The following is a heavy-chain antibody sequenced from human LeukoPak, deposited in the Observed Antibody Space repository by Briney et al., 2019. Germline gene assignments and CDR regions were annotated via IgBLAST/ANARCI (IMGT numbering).Heavy chain of an antibody. CDR3: TRDEMVRGVTVPFGF. V-gene: IGHV3-53*04. D-gene: IGHD3-10*01. J-gene: IGHJ4*02. Sequence: GGSLRLSCAASGFTVITNYMSWVRQAPGKGLEWGSVIYSGGTTYYADSVKGRFTISRHNSKNTLYLEMNSLRAEDTAVYYCTRDEMVRGVTVPFGFWGQGTLVTVSS. CDR1: GFTVITNY. CDR2: IYSGGTT.